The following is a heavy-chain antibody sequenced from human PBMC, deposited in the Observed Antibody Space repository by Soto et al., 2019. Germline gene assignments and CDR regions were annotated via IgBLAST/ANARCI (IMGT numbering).Heavy chain of an antibody. Sequence: VELVESGGGLVQPGRSLRLSCAASGFTFDDYAMHWVRQAPGKGLEWVSSITWDSGRIGYADSVKGRFTISRDNSKNFLYLQMNNLRAEDTAFYYCSKDRSGDYIWGSYRYTPPYLDYWGQGTLVTVSS. D-gene: IGHD3-16*02. J-gene: IGHJ4*02. CDR2: ITWDSGRI. CDR1: GFTFDDYA. CDR3: SKDRSGDYIWGSYRYTPPYLDY. V-gene: IGHV3-9*01.